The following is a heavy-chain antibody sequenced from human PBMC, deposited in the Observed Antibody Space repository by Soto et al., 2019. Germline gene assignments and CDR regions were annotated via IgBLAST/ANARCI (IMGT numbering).Heavy chain of an antibody. CDR3: ARGPASVALAGIYAYG. D-gene: IGHD6-19*01. V-gene: IGHV3-74*01. Sequence: GGSLRLSCAASGFTFSDHWMHWVRLAPGKGLMWVSRINSDGSSTTYADSVKGRFTISRDNAKNTLYLQMNSLRAEDTAVYYCARGPASVALAGIYAYGWGQGSTVTVSS. CDR2: INSDGSST. J-gene: IGHJ6*02. CDR1: GFTFSDHW.